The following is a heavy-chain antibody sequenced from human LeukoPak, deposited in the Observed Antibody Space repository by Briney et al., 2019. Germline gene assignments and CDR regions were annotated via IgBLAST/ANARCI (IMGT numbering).Heavy chain of an antibody. D-gene: IGHD6-19*01. J-gene: IGHJ6*03. CDR1: GYTFTSYG. V-gene: IGHV1-18*01. CDR2: ISGYNGNT. Sequence: ASVKVSCKSSGYTFTSYGVSWVRQAPGQGLEWMGWISGYNGNTEYAQKFHGRVTMTTDTSTNTAYMELRSLRSDDTAVYYCARYTSGRLNPGFYHYYMDVWGKGTTVTVSS. CDR3: ARYTSGRLNPGFYHYYMDV.